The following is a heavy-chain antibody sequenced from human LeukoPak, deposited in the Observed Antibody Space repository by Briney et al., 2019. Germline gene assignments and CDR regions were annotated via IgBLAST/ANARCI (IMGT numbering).Heavy chain of an antibody. V-gene: IGHV3-7*01. CDR2: IKQDGSEI. CDR3: ARVDWNWCMDV. D-gene: IGHD1-7*01. CDR1: GFTFSSYW. Sequence: GGSLRLSCAASGFTFSSYWMSWVRQAPGKGLAWVANIKQDGSEIYYVDSVKGRFTISRDNAKNSLYLQMNSLRAEDTAVYYCARVDWNWCMDVWGKGTTVTVSS. J-gene: IGHJ6*03.